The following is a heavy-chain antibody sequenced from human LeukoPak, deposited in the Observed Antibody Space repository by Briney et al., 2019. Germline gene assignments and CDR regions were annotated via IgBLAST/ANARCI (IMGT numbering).Heavy chain of an antibody. Sequence: SETLSLTCTVSGYSINSGYYWGWIRQPPGKGLEWIGSIHHSGSTYYNPSLRSRVTISVDTSNNQFSLKLNSVTAADTAVYHCARDQYLDVLTGDRRYYFDYWGQGALVTVSS. CDR1: GYSINSGYY. J-gene: IGHJ4*02. V-gene: IGHV4-38-2*02. D-gene: IGHD3-9*01. CDR3: ARDQYLDVLTGDRRYYFDY. CDR2: IHHSGST.